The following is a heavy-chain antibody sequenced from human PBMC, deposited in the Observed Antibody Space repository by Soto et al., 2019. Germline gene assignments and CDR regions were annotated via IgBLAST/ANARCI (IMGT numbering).Heavy chain of an antibody. CDR3: AKVASGSSWYAYYYMDV. J-gene: IGHJ6*03. V-gene: IGHV3-23*01. CDR2: ISGSGDST. D-gene: IGHD6-13*01. Sequence: GGSLRLSCAASGFTFSSYAMSWVRQAPGKGLEWVSTISGSGDSTYYADSVKGRFTISRDNSKNTLYLQMNSLRAEDTAVYYCAKVASGSSWYAYYYMDVCGKGTTVTVSS. CDR1: GFTFSSYA.